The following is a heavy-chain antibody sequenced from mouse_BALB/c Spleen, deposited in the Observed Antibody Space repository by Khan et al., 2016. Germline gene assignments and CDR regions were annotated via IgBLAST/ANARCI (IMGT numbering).Heavy chain of an antibody. Sequence: VQLQQSGAELVKPGASVKLSCTASGCNIKDTYMHWVKQRPEQGLEWIGRIDPANGNTKYDPKFQGKATITADTSSNTAYLQLSSLTSEDTAVYYWARSPYDYDVGFAYWGQGTLVTVSA. D-gene: IGHD2-4*01. CDR1: GCNIKDTY. J-gene: IGHJ3*01. CDR3: ARSPYDYDVGFAY. V-gene: IGHV14-3*02. CDR2: IDPANGNT.